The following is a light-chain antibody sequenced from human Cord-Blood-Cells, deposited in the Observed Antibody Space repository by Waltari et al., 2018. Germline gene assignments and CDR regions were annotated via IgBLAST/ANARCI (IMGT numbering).Light chain of an antibody. J-gene: IGKJ5*01. CDR1: QSISSY. CDR2: AAS. V-gene: IGKV1-39*01. Sequence: DIQMTQSPSSLSASVGDRVTIPCRASQSISSYLNWYQQKPGKAPKLLIYAASSLQSGVPSRFSGSGSGTDFTLTISSLQPEDFATDYCQQSYSTPSITFGQGTRLEIK. CDR3: QQSYSTPSIT.